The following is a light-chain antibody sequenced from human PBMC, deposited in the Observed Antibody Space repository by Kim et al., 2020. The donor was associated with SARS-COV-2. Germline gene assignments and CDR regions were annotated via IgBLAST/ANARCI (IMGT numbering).Light chain of an antibody. Sequence: QSVLTQPPSVSAAPGQKVTISCSGSSSNIGKNYVSWYLQLPKTAPKLLIYDNNKRPSGIPDRFSGSKSGASATLSITGLQTGDEAHYYCGTWDSSLSAGVFGGGTQLTVL. V-gene: IGLV1-51*01. CDR2: DNN. CDR3: GTWDSSLSAGV. J-gene: IGLJ3*02. CDR1: SSNIGKNY.